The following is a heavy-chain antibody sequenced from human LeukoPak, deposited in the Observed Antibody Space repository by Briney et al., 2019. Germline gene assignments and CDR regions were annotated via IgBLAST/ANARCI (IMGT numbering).Heavy chain of an antibody. CDR2: INPNSGGT. D-gene: IGHD2-21*02. J-gene: IGHJ3*02. CDR1: GYTFTGYY. CDR3: AREAYCGGDCYSSHGAFDI. Sequence: GASVKVSCKASGYTFTGYYMHWVRQAPGQGPEWMGWINPNSGGTNYAQKFQGRVTMTRDTSISTAYMELSRLRSDDTAVYYCAREAYCGGDCYSSHGAFDIWGQGTMVTVSS. V-gene: IGHV1-2*02.